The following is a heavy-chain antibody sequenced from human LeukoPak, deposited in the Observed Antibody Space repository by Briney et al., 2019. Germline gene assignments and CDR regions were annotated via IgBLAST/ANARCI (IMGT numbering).Heavy chain of an antibody. CDR2: IYSTGST. CDR1: GGSINFYY. V-gene: IGHV4-4*07. D-gene: IGHD2-2*03. Sequence: SETLSLTCTVSGGSINFYYWSWIRQPAGKGLEWIGRIYSTGSTNYSPSLKSRVTISVDKSKNQFSLKLSSVTAADTAVYYCARDRGYCSSTSCYVYWYFDLWGRGGLLAVSS. CDR3: ARDRGYCSSTSCYVYWYFDL. J-gene: IGHJ2*01.